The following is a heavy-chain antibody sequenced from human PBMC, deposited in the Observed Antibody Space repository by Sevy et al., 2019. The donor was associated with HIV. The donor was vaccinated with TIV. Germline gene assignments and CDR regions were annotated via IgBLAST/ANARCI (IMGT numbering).Heavy chain of an antibody. V-gene: IGHV1-24*01. D-gene: IGHD2-2*02. Sequence: ASVKVSCKVSGYSLTGLSMHWVRQAPGKGLEWVGGFDPEDGETTYAQKFQGRVTVTEDTSTDTAYMELSSLRSDDTAVYYCATRFPFAYPECRSIRCYTDYFAQWGQGTLVTVSS. J-gene: IGHJ4*02. CDR1: GYSLTGLS. CDR3: ATRFPFAYPECRSIRCYTDYFAQ. CDR2: FDPEDGET.